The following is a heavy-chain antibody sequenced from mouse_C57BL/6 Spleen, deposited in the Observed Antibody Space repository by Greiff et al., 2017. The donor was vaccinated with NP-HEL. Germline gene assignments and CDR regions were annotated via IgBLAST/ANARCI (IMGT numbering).Heavy chain of an antibody. CDR2: IDPSDSYT. CDR1: GYTFTSYW. D-gene: IGHD2-5*01. V-gene: IGHV1-69*01. J-gene: IGHJ3*01. CDR3: ARRGNYSNYEAY. Sequence: QVQLQQPGAELVMPGASVKLSCKASGYTFTSYWMRWVKQRPGQGLEWIGEIDPSDSYTNYNQKFKGKSTLTVDKSSSTAYMQLSSLTSEDSAVYYCARRGNYSNYEAYWGQGTLVTVSA.